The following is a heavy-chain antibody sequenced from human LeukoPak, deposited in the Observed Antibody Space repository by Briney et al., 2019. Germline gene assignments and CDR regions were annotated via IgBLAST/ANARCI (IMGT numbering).Heavy chain of an antibody. D-gene: IGHD5-24*01. CDR3: ARDRGYYFDY. Sequence: GGSLRLSCAASGFIFRPSTMNWVRQAPGKGLEWVSSISSDITYIFYADSVKGRFTVSRDNAKNSLYLQMSSLRAEDTAVYYCARDRGYYFDYWGQGILVTVSS. V-gene: IGHV3-21*06. CDR2: ISSDITYI. CDR1: GFIFRPST. J-gene: IGHJ4*02.